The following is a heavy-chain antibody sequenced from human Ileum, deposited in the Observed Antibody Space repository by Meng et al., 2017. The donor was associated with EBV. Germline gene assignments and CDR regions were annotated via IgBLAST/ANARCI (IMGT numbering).Heavy chain of an antibody. CDR2: IYHSGST. Sequence: QVQLQESGPGLVKPSXXXXXTXXFXXGSIRSSNWWSWVRQPPGKGLEWIGEIYHSGSTNYNPSLKSRVTISVDKSKNQFSLKLSSVTAADTAVYYCASGRKYCSSTSCYGQFDYWGQGTLVTASS. CDR1: XGSIRSSNW. V-gene: IGHV4-4*02. J-gene: IGHJ4*02. D-gene: IGHD2-2*01. CDR3: ASGRKYCSSTSCYGQFDY.